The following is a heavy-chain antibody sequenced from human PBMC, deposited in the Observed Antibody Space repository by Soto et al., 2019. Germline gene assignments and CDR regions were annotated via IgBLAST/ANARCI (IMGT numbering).Heavy chain of an antibody. CDR3: ARNKLTSGIDYFDS. CDR2: ISPRNGDT. Sequence: ASVKVSCKTSGYIFTDYHVHWVRQAPGQGLEGMGRISPRNGDTHYAQKFQDRVTMTRDTPTSTVYMEMKTLRSDNTAIFFCARNKLTSGIDYFDSWGQGTLVTVSS. CDR1: GYIFTDYH. J-gene: IGHJ4*02. V-gene: IGHV1-2*06. D-gene: IGHD5-12*01.